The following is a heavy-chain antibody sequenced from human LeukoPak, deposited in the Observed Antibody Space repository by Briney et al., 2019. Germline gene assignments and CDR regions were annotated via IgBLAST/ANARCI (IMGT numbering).Heavy chain of an antibody. D-gene: IGHD1-26*01. Sequence: GGSLRLSCEASGFTFEDYGMTWVRQRPGKGLGYVCEINWNGDNPVYENSLRGRFTISRDNAKNSVYLQMSSLRVDDTAFYCCARRSVAGATTGYYYDSWGQGTLVTVSS. CDR2: INWNGDNP. J-gene: IGHJ4*02. CDR3: ARRSVAGATTGYYYDS. V-gene: IGHV3-20*04. CDR1: GFTFEDYG.